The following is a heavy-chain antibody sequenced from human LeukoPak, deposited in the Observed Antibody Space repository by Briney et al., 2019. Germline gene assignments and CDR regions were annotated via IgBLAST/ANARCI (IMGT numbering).Heavy chain of an antibody. CDR2: IIPILGIA. CDR3: ARDHYYGSGSYYTSSHFDY. D-gene: IGHD3-10*01. CDR1: GYTFTGYY. J-gene: IGHJ4*02. Sequence: SVKVSCKASGYTFTGYYMSWVRQAPGQGLEWMGRIIPILGIANYAQKFQGRVTITADKSTSTAYMELSSLRSEDTAVYYCARDHYYGSGSYYTSSHFDYWGQGTLVTVSS. V-gene: IGHV1-69*04.